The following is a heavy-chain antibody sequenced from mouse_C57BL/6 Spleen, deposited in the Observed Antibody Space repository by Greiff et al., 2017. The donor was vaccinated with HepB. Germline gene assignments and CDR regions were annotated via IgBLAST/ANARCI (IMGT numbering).Heavy chain of an antibody. D-gene: IGHD2-3*01. CDR1: GYTFTSYW. J-gene: IGHJ4*01. V-gene: IGHV1-69*01. Sequence: QVQLQQPGAELVMPGASVKLSCKASGYTFTSYWMHWVKQRPGQGLEWIGEIDPSDSYTNYNQKFKGKSTLTVDKSSSTAYMQLSSLTSEDSAVYYCARGIYDCHMDYWGQGTSVTVSS. CDR3: ARGIYDCHMDY. CDR2: IDPSDSYT.